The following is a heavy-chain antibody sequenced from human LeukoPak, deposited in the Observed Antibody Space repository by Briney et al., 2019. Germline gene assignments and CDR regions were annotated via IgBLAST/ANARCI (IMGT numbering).Heavy chain of an antibody. CDR3: ARVVPAAMPRVHWFDP. CDR2: IIPIFGIA. CDR1: GGTFSSYA. Sequence: ASVKVSCKASGGTFSSYAISWVRQAPGQGLEWMGRIIPIFGIANYAQKFQGRVTITADKSTSTAYMELSSLRSEDTAVYYCARVVPAAMPRVHWFDPWGQGTLVTVSS. D-gene: IGHD2-2*01. J-gene: IGHJ5*02. V-gene: IGHV1-69*04.